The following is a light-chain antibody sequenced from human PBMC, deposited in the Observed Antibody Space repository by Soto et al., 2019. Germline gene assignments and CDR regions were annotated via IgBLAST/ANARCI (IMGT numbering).Light chain of an antibody. CDR2: GNT. J-gene: IGLJ3*02. V-gene: IGLV1-40*01. Sequence: QPVLTQPPSVSGAPGQRVTISCTGSSSNIGAGQDVHWYQQLPGTAPNLLIYGNTNRPSGVPDRFSGSKSGTSASLAITGLQAEDEADYYCQSYDTSLSAWVFGGGTQLTVL. CDR3: QSYDTSLSAWV. CDR1: SSNIGAGQD.